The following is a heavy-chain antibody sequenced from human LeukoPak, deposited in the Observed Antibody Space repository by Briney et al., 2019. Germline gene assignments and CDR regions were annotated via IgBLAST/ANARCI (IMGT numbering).Heavy chain of an antibody. D-gene: IGHD3-10*01. CDR2: ISWNSGSI. CDR3: AKDPGAHYYGSGSYRRGSYFDY. V-gene: IGHV3-9*01. CDR1: GFTFDDYA. Sequence: PGQSLRLSCAASGFTFDDYAMHWVRQAPGKGLEWVSGISWNSGSIGYADSVKGRFTISRDNAKNSLYLQMNSLRAEDTALCYCAKDPGAHYYGSGSYRRGSYFDYWGQGTLVTVSS. J-gene: IGHJ4*02.